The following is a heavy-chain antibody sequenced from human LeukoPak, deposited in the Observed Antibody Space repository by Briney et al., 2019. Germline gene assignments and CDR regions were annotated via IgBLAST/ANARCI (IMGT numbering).Heavy chain of an antibody. D-gene: IGHD1-26*01. CDR2: ISSCSSYI. J-gene: IGHJ3*02. CDR3: ARQVGVDDAFDI. CDR1: GFTFNSYS. V-gene: IGHV3-21*01. Sequence: GGSLRLSCAASGFTFNSYSMNWVRQAPGKGLEWVSSISSCSSYIFYADSVKGRFTNSRDNAKNSLYLQMNSLRAEDTAVYYCARQVGVDDAFDIWGQGTKVTISS.